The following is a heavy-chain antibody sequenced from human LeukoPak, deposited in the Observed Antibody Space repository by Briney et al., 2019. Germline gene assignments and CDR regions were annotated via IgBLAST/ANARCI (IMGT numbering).Heavy chain of an antibody. CDR3: ARVSVPAANNAFDI. Sequence: SETLSLTCAVSGGSISSSNWWSWVRQPPGKGLEWIGEIYHSGSTNYNPSLKSRVTISVDKSKNQFSLKLSSVTAADTAVYYCARVSVPAANNAFDIWGQGTMVTVSS. J-gene: IGHJ3*02. CDR2: IYHSGST. CDR1: GGSISSSNW. D-gene: IGHD2-2*01. V-gene: IGHV4-4*02.